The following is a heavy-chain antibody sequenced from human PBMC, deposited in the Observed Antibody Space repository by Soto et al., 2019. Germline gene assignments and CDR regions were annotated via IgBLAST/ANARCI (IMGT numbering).Heavy chain of an antibody. V-gene: IGHV3-53*02. Sequence: EVQVVETGGGLIQPGGSLRLSCVASGFTVSNNYMSWVRQVPGKGLKWVSLINSAGTPYYADSVKGPFTVSRDTSKNTLYLQMSSLRVEDTAVYFCAREKSAMLRGVRYGMDVWGQGTAVTVSS. CDR2: INSAGTP. D-gene: IGHD3-10*01. CDR1: GFTVSNNY. CDR3: AREKSAMLRGVRYGMDV. J-gene: IGHJ6*01.